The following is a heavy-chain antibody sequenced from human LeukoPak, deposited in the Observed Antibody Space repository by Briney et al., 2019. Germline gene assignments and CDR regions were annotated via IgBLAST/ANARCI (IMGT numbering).Heavy chain of an antibody. J-gene: IGHJ4*02. CDR1: GGTFSSYA. CDR2: ISAYNGNT. Sequence: ASVKVSCKASGGTFSSYAISWVRQAPGQGLEWMGWISAYNGNTNYAQKLQGRVTMTTDTSTSTAYMELRSLRSDDTAVYYCARVSHPMVLEYFDYWGQGTLVTVSS. V-gene: IGHV1-18*01. D-gene: IGHD3-10*01. CDR3: ARVSHPMVLEYFDY.